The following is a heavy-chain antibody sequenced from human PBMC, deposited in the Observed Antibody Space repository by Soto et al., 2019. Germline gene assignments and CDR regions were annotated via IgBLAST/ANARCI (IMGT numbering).Heavy chain of an antibody. CDR3: ASDPVAGTYFDY. D-gene: IGHD6-19*01. Sequence: QVQLVQSGAEVKKPGASVKVSCKASGYTFTSYGISWVRQAPGQGLEWMGWINAYNGNTNYAQKLQGRVTMTTDTSKSTAYMALRSLRSDGTAVSACASDPVAGTYFDYWGQGTLVTVSS. CDR2: INAYNGNT. V-gene: IGHV1-18*01. J-gene: IGHJ4*02. CDR1: GYTFTSYG.